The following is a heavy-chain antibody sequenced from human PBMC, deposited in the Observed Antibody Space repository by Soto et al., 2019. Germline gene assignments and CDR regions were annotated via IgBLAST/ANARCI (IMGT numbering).Heavy chain of an antibody. Sequence: QVQLVQSGAEVKKPGSSVKVSCKASGGTFSSYTISWVRQAPGQGLEWMGRIIPILGIANYGQKFQGRGTITADKSTSTAYMELSSLRTEDTAVYYCARDRRMTTVTTYYMDVWGKGTTVTVSS. J-gene: IGHJ6*03. V-gene: IGHV1-69*08. D-gene: IGHD4-4*01. CDR2: IIPILGIA. CDR3: ARDRRMTTVTTYYMDV. CDR1: GGTFSSYT.